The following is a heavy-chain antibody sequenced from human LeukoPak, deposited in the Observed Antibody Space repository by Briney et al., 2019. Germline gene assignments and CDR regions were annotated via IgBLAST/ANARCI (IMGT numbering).Heavy chain of an antibody. CDR2: ISYDGSNK. Sequence: GGSLRLSCAASGFTFSSYGMHWVRQAPGKGLEWVAVISYDGSNKYYADSVKGRFTISRDNSKNTLYLQMNSLRAEDTAVYYCAKDGTTVTTYEEHYFDYWGQGTLVTVSS. CDR3: AKDGTTVTTYEEHYFDY. J-gene: IGHJ4*02. CDR1: GFTFSSYG. V-gene: IGHV3-30*18. D-gene: IGHD4-17*01.